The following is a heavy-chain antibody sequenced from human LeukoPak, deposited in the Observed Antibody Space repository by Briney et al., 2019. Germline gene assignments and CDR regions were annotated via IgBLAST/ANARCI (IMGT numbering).Heavy chain of an antibody. CDR3: ARVAKRCLQFVSFRIGAFDT. CDR2: INHSGST. CDR1: GGSFSGYY. J-gene: IGHJ3*02. Sequence: SETLSLTCAVYGGSFSGYYWSWIRQPPGKGLEWIGEINHSGSTNYNPSLKSRVTISVDTSKNQFSLKLSSVTAADTAVYYCARVAKRCLQFVSFRIGAFDTWGQGTMVTVSS. D-gene: IGHD5-24*01. V-gene: IGHV4-34*01.